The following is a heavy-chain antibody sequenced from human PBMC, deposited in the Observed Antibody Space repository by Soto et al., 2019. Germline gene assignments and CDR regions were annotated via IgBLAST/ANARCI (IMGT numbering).Heavy chain of an antibody. J-gene: IGHJ6*02. CDR2: AHYSGST. CDR1: GGSISSGEYY. CDR3: ARVEDRNYDSGIDV. V-gene: IGHV4-61*08. Sequence: PSETLSLTCTVSGGSISSGEYYWTWIRQPPGKGLEWIGFAHYSGSTNYNPSLKSRVTISVDTSRNQFSLKVYSVTAADTAVYYCARVEDRNYDSGIDVWGQGTTVTVSS.